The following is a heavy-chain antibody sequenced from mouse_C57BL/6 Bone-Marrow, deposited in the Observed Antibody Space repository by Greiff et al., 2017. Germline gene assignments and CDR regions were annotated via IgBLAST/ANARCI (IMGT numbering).Heavy chain of an antibody. CDR2: IYPGSGST. Sequence: QVQLQQSGAELVMPGASVKLSCKASGYTFTSYWITWVKQRPGQGLEWIGDIYPGSGSTNYNEKFKSKATLTVDTSSSTAYMQLSSLTSEDSAVYYCARGGNYDYYAMDYWGQGTSVTVSS. D-gene: IGHD2-1*01. CDR1: GYTFTSYW. J-gene: IGHJ4*01. V-gene: IGHV1-55*01. CDR3: ARGGNYDYYAMDY.